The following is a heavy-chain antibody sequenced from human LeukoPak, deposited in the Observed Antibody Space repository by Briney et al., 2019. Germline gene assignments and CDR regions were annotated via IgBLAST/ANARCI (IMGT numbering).Heavy chain of an antibody. V-gene: IGHV1-2*02. D-gene: IGHD1-1*01. CDR1: GYTFTGYY. Sequence: GASVKVSCKTSGYTFTGYYLHWVRQAPGQGLEWMGWIKTNNGDTNYAQKFQGRVTMTRDTSISTGYMELSRLRSDDTAVYYCARTTPFDYWGQGTLVTVSS. J-gene: IGHJ4*02. CDR2: IKTNNGDT. CDR3: ARTTPFDY.